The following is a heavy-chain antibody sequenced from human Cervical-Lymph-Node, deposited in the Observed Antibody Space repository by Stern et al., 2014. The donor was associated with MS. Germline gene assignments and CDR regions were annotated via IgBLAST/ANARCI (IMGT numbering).Heavy chain of an antibody. CDR1: GYSFTANW. D-gene: IGHD4-17*01. CDR3: ARDYGDYAFDY. V-gene: IGHV5-51*01. J-gene: IGHJ4*02. CDR2: IYPGDSDH. Sequence: EVQLVESGAEVKKPGESLKISCKGSGYSFTANWIDWVRQRPGQGLEWMGIIYPGDSDHRYSPTFQVQVTISADKSISTAYLQWSSLNASDTAMYYCARDYGDYAFDYWGQGTLVTVSS.